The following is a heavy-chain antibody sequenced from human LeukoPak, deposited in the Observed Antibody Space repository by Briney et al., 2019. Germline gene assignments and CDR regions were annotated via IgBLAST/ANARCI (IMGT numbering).Heavy chain of an antibody. Sequence: PSQTLSLTCAVSGGSVSSGGYAWSWIRQPPGKGLEWIGYIYYRGMTYFNPSLKSRVSISVDTSKNQFSLKLTSVTAADTAVYYCARVSAGYSSGWRRGVDAFDIWGQGTMVTVSS. CDR1: GGSVSSGGYA. CDR2: IYYRGMT. J-gene: IGHJ3*02. CDR3: ARVSAGYSSGWRRGVDAFDI. V-gene: IGHV4-30-4*07. D-gene: IGHD6-19*01.